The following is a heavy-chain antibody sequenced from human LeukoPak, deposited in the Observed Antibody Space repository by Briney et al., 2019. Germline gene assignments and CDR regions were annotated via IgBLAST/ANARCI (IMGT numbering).Heavy chain of an antibody. CDR1: GFTVSSNE. D-gene: IGHD1-26*01. CDR2: ISGGST. CDR3: ARVPVGAKVPLDY. J-gene: IGHJ4*02. Sequence: GGSLRLSCAASGFTVSSNEMSWVRQAPGKGLEWVSSISGGSTYYADSRKGRFTISRDNSKNTLHLQMNSLRAEDTAVYYCARVPVGAKVPLDYWGQGTLVTVSS. V-gene: IGHV3-38-3*01.